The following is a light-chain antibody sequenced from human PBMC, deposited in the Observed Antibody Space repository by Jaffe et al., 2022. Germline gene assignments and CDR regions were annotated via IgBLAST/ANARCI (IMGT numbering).Light chain of an antibody. CDR2: AAS. J-gene: IGKJ4*01. CDR1: QSISSH. V-gene: IGKV1-39*01. Sequence: DIQMTQSPSSLSASVGDRVTITCRASQSISSHLNWYQQKPGKAPNLLIYAASSLQSGVPSRFSGSGSGTDFTLTISSLQPEDFATYYCQQSYSTPFTFGGGTKVEIK. CDR3: QQSYSTPFT.